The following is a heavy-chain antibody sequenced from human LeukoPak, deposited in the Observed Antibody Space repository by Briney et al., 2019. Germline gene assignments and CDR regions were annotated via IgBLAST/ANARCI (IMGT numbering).Heavy chain of an antibody. CDR1: GYTLNNYV. D-gene: IGHD3-22*01. CDR2: MKPYSGAT. Sequence: AAVTVSYQASGYTLNNYVINWVRQAAGQGLEWMGWMKPYSGATRYAEKFRGRVTLTSDTSTRTAYMELSGLSSEDTAVYFCARTYYVGSRKPYWFDPWGQGTLVTVSS. J-gene: IGHJ5*02. CDR3: ARTYYVGSRKPYWFDP. V-gene: IGHV1-8*01.